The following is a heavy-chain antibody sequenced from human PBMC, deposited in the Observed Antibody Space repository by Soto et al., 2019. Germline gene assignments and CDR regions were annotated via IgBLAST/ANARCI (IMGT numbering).Heavy chain of an antibody. J-gene: IGHJ4*02. D-gene: IGHD2-2*01. CDR3: ARVPLGIVLVPAAKYYFDY. V-gene: IGHV4-31*03. CDR2: IYYSGST. CDR1: GGSISSGGYY. Sequence: SETLSLTCTVSGGSISSGGYYWSWIRQHPGKGLEWIGYIYYSGSTYYNPSLKSRVTISVDTSKNQFSLKLSSVTAADTAVYYCARVPLGIVLVPAAKYYFDYWGQGTLVTVSS.